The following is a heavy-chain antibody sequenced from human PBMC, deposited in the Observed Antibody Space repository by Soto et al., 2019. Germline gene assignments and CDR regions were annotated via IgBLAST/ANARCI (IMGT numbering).Heavy chain of an antibody. CDR1: GFTFSSYG. V-gene: IGHV3-33*01. J-gene: IGHJ6*02. Sequence: HPGGSLRLSCAASGFTFSSYGMHWVRQAPGKGLEWVAVIWYDGSNKYYADSVKGRFTISRDNSKNTLYLQMNSLRAEDTAVYYCARSPYGWSYYYGMDVWGQGTTVTVSS. CDR2: IWYDGSNK. CDR3: ARSPYGWSYYYGMDV. D-gene: IGHD3-10*01.